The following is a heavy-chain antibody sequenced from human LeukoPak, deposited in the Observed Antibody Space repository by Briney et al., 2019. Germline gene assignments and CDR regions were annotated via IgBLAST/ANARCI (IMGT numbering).Heavy chain of an antibody. J-gene: IGHJ3*01. CDR3: TRSARYCGGDCYFDGFDV. Sequence: PETLSLTCTVSGGSVSSATYYWSWIRQPPGKGLEWIGYIHYSGSTNYNPSLKSPVTISLDTSKNQFSLRLSSVTAADTAVYYCTRSARYCGGDCYFDGFDVWGQGTLVSVSS. CDR1: GGSVSSATYY. V-gene: IGHV4-61*01. CDR2: IHYSGST. D-gene: IGHD2-21*02.